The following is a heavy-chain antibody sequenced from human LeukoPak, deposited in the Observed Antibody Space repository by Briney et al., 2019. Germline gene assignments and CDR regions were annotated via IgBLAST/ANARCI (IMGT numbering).Heavy chain of an antibody. D-gene: IGHD3-22*01. J-gene: IGHJ4*02. Sequence: PGGSLRLSCAGSGFTFDDYTMHWVRQAPGKDLEWVSLISWDGGSTYYADSVKGRFTISRDNSKNSLYLQMNSLRTEDTALYYCAKGYYDSSGHPDYWGQGTLVTVSS. V-gene: IGHV3-43*01. CDR1: GFTFDDYT. CDR2: ISWDGGST. CDR3: AKGYYDSSGHPDY.